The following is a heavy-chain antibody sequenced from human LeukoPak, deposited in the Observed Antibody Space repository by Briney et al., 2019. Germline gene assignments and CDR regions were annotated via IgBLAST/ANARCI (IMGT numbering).Heavy chain of an antibody. CDR1: GGSVSSSSHY. Sequence: SETLSLTCTVSGGSVSSSSHYWAWVRQPPGKGLEWLGSINYSGSTYYNPSLKSRITISVDTSKNQFSLKLSSVTAADTAVYYCVREHSSSADYWGQGTLVTVSS. D-gene: IGHD6-6*01. J-gene: IGHJ4*02. V-gene: IGHV4-39*07. CDR2: INYSGST. CDR3: VREHSSSADY.